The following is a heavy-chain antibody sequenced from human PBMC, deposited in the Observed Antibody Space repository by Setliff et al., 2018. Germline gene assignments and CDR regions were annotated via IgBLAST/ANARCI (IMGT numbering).Heavy chain of an antibody. CDR1: GGSISSSSYY. Sequence: PSETLSLTCTVSGGSISSSSYYWSWIRQPPGKRLEWIGEIIHSGSTNYNPSLKSRVTISMDTSKNQFSLKVSSVTAADTAVYYCARDIGYTYGVDYWGQGVLVTVSS. J-gene: IGHJ4*02. CDR2: IIHSGST. V-gene: IGHV4-39*07. CDR3: ARDIGYTYGVDY. D-gene: IGHD5-18*01.